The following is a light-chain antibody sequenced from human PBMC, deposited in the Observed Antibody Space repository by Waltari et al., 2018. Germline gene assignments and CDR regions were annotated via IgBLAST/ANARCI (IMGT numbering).Light chain of an antibody. J-gene: IGKJ1*01. Sequence: EIVLTQSPATLSLSPVETATLSCRASQHINMNLAWYQHKPGQAPRLLFYGASTRESGVPARFSGSGSGTEFTLTISSLQSEDFGVYYCQQYNDWPPWTFGQGTKVEV. CDR1: QHINMN. CDR2: GAS. V-gene: IGKV3-15*01. CDR3: QQYNDWPPWT.